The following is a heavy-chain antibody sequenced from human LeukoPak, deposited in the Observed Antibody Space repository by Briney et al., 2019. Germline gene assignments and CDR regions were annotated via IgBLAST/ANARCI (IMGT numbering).Heavy chain of an antibody. Sequence: GGSLRLSCAASGFTFSSYAVSWVRQAPGKGLEWVSAITAGGFSTYYADSVKGRFTISRDNSKNTLHLQMNSLRAEDTALYYCAKGREMATIRYYYYGMDVWGQGTTVTVSS. CDR3: AKGREMATIRYYYYGMDV. D-gene: IGHD5-24*01. CDR2: ITAGGFST. J-gene: IGHJ6*02. CDR1: GFTFSSYA. V-gene: IGHV3-23*01.